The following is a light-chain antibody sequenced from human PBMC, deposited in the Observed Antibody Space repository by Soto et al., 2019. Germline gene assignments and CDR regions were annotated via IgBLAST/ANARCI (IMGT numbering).Light chain of an antibody. CDR3: QQYDQLPIT. J-gene: IGKJ4*01. Sequence: DIQMTQSASSLPASVGDTVTISCQASQDISKYLNWFQQKPGKAPNLLIYDVFNVETGVPSRFSGRGSGTDFNLIISNLQPEDFATYYCQQYDQLPITFGGGTKVDI. CDR1: QDISKY. CDR2: DVF. V-gene: IGKV1-33*01.